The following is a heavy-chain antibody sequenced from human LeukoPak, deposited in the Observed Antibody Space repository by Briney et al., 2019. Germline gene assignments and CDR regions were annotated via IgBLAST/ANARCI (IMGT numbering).Heavy chain of an antibody. D-gene: IGHD2-15*01. Sequence: ASVKVSCKASGYTFTSYGISWVRQAPGQGLEWMGWISAYNGNTNYAQKLQGRVTMTTDTSTSTAYMELRSLRSDDTAVYYCARDGEALSCGGSCFDYWGQGTLVTVSS. J-gene: IGHJ4*02. CDR1: GYTFTSYG. CDR2: ISAYNGNT. V-gene: IGHV1-18*01. CDR3: ARDGEALSCGGSCFDY.